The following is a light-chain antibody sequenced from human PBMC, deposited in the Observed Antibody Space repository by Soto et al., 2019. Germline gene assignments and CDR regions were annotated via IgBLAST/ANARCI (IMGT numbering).Light chain of an antibody. V-gene: IGKV3-15*01. J-gene: IGKJ5*01. CDR1: QSVSSN. Sequence: EIVMTQSPATLSVSPGERATLSCRASQSVSSNLAWYQHQPGRAPRVLIYGASTRATGFPARFSGSGSGTDFTLTISRLEPEDFAVYYCQQSSSSPITFGQGTRLEI. CDR2: GAS. CDR3: QQSSSSPIT.